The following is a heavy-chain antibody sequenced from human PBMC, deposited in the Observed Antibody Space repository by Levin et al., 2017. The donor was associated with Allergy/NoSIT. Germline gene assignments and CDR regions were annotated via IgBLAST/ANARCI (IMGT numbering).Heavy chain of an antibody. V-gene: IGHV3-30-3*01. Sequence: PGGSLRLSCAASGFTFSSYAMHWVRQAPGKGLEWVAVISYDGSNKYYADSVKGRFTISRDNSKNTLYLQMNSLRAEDTAVYYCARDASEYYNWFDPWGQGTLVTVSS. CDR2: ISYDGSNK. D-gene: IGHD2/OR15-2a*01. CDR1: GFTFSSYA. CDR3: ARDASEYYNWFDP. J-gene: IGHJ5*02.